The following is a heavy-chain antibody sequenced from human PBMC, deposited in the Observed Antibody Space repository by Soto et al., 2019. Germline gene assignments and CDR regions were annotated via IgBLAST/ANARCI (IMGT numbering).Heavy chain of an antibody. CDR1: GFTFSNAW. V-gene: IGHV3-15*01. CDR2: VKGRGSGGTS. J-gene: IGHJ5*02. CDR3: ARGTHSYSGSHELDA. Sequence: EVQLVESGGGLVEPGGSLRLSCAASGFTFSNAWMHWVRQAPGKGLEWIGRVKGRGSGGTSDYAAPVRGRFTISRDNSKNTVYLEMNNLRDEDSAMYFCARGTHSYSGSHELDAWGLGTLVTVSS. D-gene: IGHD1-26*01.